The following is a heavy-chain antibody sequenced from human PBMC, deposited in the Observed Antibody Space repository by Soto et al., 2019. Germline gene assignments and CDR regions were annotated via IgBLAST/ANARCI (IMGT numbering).Heavy chain of an antibody. V-gene: IGHV3-9*01. CDR2: ISWNSGSI. J-gene: IGHJ3*02. Sequence: EVQLVESGGGLVQPGWSLRLSCAASGFTFDDYAMHWVRQAPGKGLEWVSGISWNSGSIGYADSVKGRFTISSDNANNSLYLQMNSLRAEDTALYYWAYRADDDAFDIWGQGTMVTVSS. D-gene: IGHD3-16*02. CDR1: GFTFDDYA. CDR3: AYRADDDAFDI.